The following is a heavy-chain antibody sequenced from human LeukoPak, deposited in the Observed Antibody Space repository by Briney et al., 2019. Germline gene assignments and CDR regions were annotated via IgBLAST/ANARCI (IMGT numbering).Heavy chain of an antibody. CDR1: GYTFTSYA. V-gene: IGHV1-69*13. Sequence: SVKVSCKASGYTFTSYAMNWVRQAPGQGLEWMGGIIPIFGTANYAQKFQGRVTITADESTSTAYMELSSLRSEDTAVYYCARGMYEYGSGTYYMDVWGKGTTVTISS. J-gene: IGHJ6*03. CDR2: IIPIFGTA. CDR3: ARGMYEYGSGTYYMDV. D-gene: IGHD3-10*01.